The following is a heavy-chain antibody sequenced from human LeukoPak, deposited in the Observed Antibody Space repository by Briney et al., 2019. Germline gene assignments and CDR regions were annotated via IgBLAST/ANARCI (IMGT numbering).Heavy chain of an antibody. J-gene: IGHJ6*03. CDR3: ATNPTRFLESPDYYYYMDV. D-gene: IGHD3-3*01. CDR2: IYYSGST. V-gene: IGHV4-39*01. Sequence: SETLSLTCTVSGGSISSSSYYWGWIRQPPGKGLEWIGSIYYSGSTYYNPSRKSRVTISVDTSKNQFSLKLSSVTAADPAVYYCATNPTRFLESPDYYYYMDVWGKGTTVTVSS. CDR1: GGSISSSSYY.